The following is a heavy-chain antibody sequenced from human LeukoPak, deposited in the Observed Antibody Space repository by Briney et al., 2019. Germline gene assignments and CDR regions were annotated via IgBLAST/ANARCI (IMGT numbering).Heavy chain of an antibody. J-gene: IGHJ4*02. CDR3: MKLPTMIIVIDTDFEY. Sequence: RPGGSLRLSCVASGFTFRHYDMSWVRQAPGKGLEWVSSINTSGGSTYYADSLQGRFTISRDNSKNTLHLQMNNVRAEDTALYYCMKLPTMIIVIDTDFEYWGQGAQVTVSS. D-gene: IGHD2-21*01. CDR2: INTSGGST. CDR1: GFTFRHYD. V-gene: IGHV3-23*01.